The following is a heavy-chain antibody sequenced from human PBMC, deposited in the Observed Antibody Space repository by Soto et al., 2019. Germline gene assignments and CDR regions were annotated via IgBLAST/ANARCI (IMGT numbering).Heavy chain of an antibody. CDR1: GFTFSSFF. D-gene: IGHD1-1*01. J-gene: IGHJ4*02. V-gene: IGHV3-23*01. CDR3: AKSRTGPGDYNDY. Sequence: PGGSLRLSCTASGFTFSSFFRNWVRQAPGKGLEWVSGIDTSGGVTKYADSVEGRFTISRDNSKNTLYLSMNSLRAEDTAVYYCAKSRTGPGDYNDYWGQGTLVTVSS. CDR2: IDTSGGVT.